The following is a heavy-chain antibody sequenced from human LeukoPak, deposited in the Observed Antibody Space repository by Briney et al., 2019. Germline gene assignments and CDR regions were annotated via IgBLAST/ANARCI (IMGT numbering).Heavy chain of an antibody. J-gene: IGHJ6*02. V-gene: IGHV1-18*01. CDR3: ARVGDIYDYYYYGMDV. D-gene: IGHD3-9*01. CDR1: GYTFTSYG. Sequence: ASVKVSCKASGYTFTSYGISWVRQAPGQGLEWMGWISAYNGNTNYAQKLQGRVTMTTDTSTSTAYMELRSLRSDDTAVYYSARVGDIYDYYYYGMDVWGQGITVTVSS. CDR2: ISAYNGNT.